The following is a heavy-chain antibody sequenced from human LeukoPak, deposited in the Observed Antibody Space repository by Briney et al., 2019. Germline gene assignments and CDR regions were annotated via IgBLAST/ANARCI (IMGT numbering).Heavy chain of an antibody. Sequence: GASVKVSCKASGYTFTSYGISWVRQAPGQGLEWMGWISAYNGNTNYAQKLQGRVTMTTDTSTSTAYMELRSLRSDDTAVYYCARVAYYYDGSGYHGRNWFDPWGQGTLVTVSS. CDR1: GYTFTSYG. D-gene: IGHD3-22*01. CDR2: ISAYNGNT. CDR3: ARVAYYYDGSGYHGRNWFDP. V-gene: IGHV1-18*01. J-gene: IGHJ5*02.